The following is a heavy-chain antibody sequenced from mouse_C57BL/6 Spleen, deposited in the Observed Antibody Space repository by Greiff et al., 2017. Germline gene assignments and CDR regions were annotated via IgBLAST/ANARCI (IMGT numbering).Heavy chain of an antibody. CDR3: TTSRTTFFAY. CDR2: IDPENGDT. D-gene: IGHD2-12*01. CDR1: GFNIKDDY. J-gene: IGHJ3*01. V-gene: IGHV14-4*01. Sequence: VQLQQSGAELVRPGASVKLSCTASGFNIKDDYMHWVKQRPEQGLEWIGWIDPENGDTEYASKFQGKATITADTSSNTAYLQLSSLTSEDTAVYYCTTSRTTFFAYWGQGTLVTVSA.